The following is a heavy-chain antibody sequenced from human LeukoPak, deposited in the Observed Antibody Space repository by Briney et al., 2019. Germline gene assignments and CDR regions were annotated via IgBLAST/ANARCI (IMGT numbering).Heavy chain of an antibody. Sequence: PGGSLRLSCAASGFTFSSYAMHWVRQAPGKGLEWVAVISYDGSNKYYADSVKGRFTISRDNSKNTLYLQMNSLRAEDTAVYYCASLSYYYDSSGYLPYYFDYWGQGTLVTVSS. J-gene: IGHJ4*02. CDR2: ISYDGSNK. CDR3: ASLSYYYDSSGYLPYYFDY. CDR1: GFTFSSYA. V-gene: IGHV3-30-3*01. D-gene: IGHD3-22*01.